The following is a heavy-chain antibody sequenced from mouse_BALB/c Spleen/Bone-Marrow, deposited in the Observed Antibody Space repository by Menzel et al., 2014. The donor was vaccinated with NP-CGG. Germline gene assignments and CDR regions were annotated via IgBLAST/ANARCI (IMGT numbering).Heavy chain of an antibody. V-gene: IGHV1-82*01. Sequence: VQLQQSGPELMKPGASVKISCKASGYAFSSSWMNWVKQRPGQGLEWIGRIYPGDGDTNYNGKFKGKATLTADKSSSTAYMQLSSLASVDSAVYFCARWGITSYYLDYWGQGTTLTVSS. D-gene: IGHD2-4*01. J-gene: IGHJ2*01. CDR1: GYAFSSSW. CDR2: IYPGDGDT. CDR3: ARWGITSYYLDY.